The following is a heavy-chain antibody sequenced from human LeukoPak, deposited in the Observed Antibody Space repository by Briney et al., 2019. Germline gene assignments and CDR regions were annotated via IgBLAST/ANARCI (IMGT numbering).Heavy chain of an antibody. CDR1: GGTFSSYA. J-gene: IGHJ4*02. CDR3: ARDYYDSSGYPGFDY. D-gene: IGHD3-22*01. V-gene: IGHV1-69*13. Sequence: SVKVSCKASGGTFSSYAISWVRQAPGQGLEWMGGIIPIFGTANYAQKFQGRVTITADESTSTAYMELSSLRSEDTAVYYCARDYYDSSGYPGFDYWGQGTLVTVSS. CDR2: IIPIFGTA.